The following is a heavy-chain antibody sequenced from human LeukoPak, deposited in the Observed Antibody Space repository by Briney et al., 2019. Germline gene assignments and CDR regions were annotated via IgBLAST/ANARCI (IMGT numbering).Heavy chain of an antibody. CDR1: GYSFTSYW. Sequence: GESLKSSCKGSGYSFTSYWIAWARQMPGKGLEWMGIIYPGDSDTRYSPSFQGQVTISADKSISTAYLQWSSLKASDTAIYYCARRYYSYGHNDYWGQGTLVTVSS. D-gene: IGHD5-18*01. CDR3: ARRYYSYGHNDY. J-gene: IGHJ4*02. V-gene: IGHV5-51*01. CDR2: IYPGDSDT.